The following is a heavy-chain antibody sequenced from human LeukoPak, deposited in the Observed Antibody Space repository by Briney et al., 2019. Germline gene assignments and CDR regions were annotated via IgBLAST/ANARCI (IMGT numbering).Heavy chain of an antibody. D-gene: IGHD3-3*01. V-gene: IGHV3-7*01. Sequence: GGSLRLSCAASGFTFSSYWMSWVRQAPGKGLEWVANIKQDGSEKYYVDSVKGRFTISRDNAKNSLYLQMNSLRAEDTAVYYCAREGYDFWSGYYPYYYYYMDVWGKGTTVIVSS. J-gene: IGHJ6*03. CDR2: IKQDGSEK. CDR1: GFTFSSYW. CDR3: AREGYDFWSGYYPYYYYYMDV.